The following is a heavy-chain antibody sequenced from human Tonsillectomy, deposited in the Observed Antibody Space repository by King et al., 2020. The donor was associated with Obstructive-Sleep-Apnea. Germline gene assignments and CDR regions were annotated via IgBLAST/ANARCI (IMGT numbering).Heavy chain of an antibody. CDR1: GGSISSNY. V-gene: IGHV4-59*08. CDR2: IYYSGST. Sequence: LQLQESGPGLVKPSETLSLTCSVSGGSISSNYWSWIRQPPGKGLEWIGYIYYSGSTNYNPSLKSRVTISVDTSKNHFSLKLSSVTAADTAVYYCARQGASTFYYLDYWGQGALVTVSS. CDR3: ARQGASTFYYLDY. J-gene: IGHJ4*02. D-gene: IGHD4/OR15-4a*01.